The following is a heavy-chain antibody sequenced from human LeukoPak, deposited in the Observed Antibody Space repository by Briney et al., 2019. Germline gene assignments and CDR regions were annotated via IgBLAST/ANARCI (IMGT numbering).Heavy chain of an antibody. CDR2: IYYSGST. J-gene: IGHJ4*02. D-gene: IGHD6-19*01. V-gene: IGHV4-59*01. Sequence: SETLSLTCTVSGGSISSYYWSWIRQPPGKGLEWIGYIYYSGSTNYNPSLKSRVTISVDTSKNQFSLKLSSVTAADTAVYYCGRDRSSGWYFDYWGQGTLVTVSS. CDR3: GRDRSSGWYFDY. CDR1: GGSISSYY.